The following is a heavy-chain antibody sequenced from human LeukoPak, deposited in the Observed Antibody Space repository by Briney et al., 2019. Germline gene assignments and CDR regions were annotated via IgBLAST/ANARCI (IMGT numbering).Heavy chain of an antibody. V-gene: IGHV4-39*01. D-gene: IGHD3-10*01. J-gene: IGHJ5*02. CDR1: GDSTSTSNYY. CDR2: VYRSGST. Sequence: PSETLSLTCTVSGDSTSTSNYYWGWIRQSPGKELEWIASVYRSGSTYYNPSLKSRVTLSVDTSQNHFSLNLTSVTAADTAVYFCARHSGGNSGNYYIGTNWFDPWGQGTLVTVSS. CDR3: ARHSGGNSGNYYIGTNWFDP.